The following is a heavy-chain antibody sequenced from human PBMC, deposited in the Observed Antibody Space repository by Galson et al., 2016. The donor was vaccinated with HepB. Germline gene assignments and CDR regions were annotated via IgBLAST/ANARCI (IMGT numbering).Heavy chain of an antibody. D-gene: IGHD2-2*01. CDR1: GFTFNNYG. V-gene: IGHV3-23*01. Sequence: SLRLSCAASGFTFNNYGMTWVRQAPGKGLEVVPSISRSGDSTDYADSVKGRFIISRDNTKTTLSLQMNSLRAEDTAVYYCVQGSTAPAVWGKGTTVTVSS. CDR2: ISRSGDST. J-gene: IGHJ6*04. CDR3: VQGSTAPAV.